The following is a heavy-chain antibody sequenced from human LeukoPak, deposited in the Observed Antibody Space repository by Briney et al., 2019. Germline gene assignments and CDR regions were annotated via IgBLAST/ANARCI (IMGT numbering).Heavy chain of an antibody. D-gene: IGHD5-24*01. CDR1: GYTLTELS. CDR2: SDPEDGET. V-gene: IGHV1-24*01. J-gene: IGHJ4*02. Sequence: ASVKVSCKVSGYTLTELSMHWVRQAPGKGLEWMGGSDPEDGETIYAQKFQGRVTMTEDTSTDTAYMELSSLRSEDTAVYYCATDLRDGYNLWYWDQGTLVTVSS. CDR3: ATDLRDGYNLWY.